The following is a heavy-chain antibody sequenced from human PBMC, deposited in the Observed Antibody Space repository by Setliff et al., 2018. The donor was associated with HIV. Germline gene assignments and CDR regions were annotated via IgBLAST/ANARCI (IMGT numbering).Heavy chain of an antibody. Sequence: GGSLRLSCAASGFTFSDSGMHWARQAPGKGLEWVAFIRYDGSSEYYADAVKGRFTISRDNSKNTLYLQMNGLRPEDTAVYYCAKDYSSGWYRHFDYWGQGTLVTVSS. D-gene: IGHD6-19*01. CDR1: GFTFSDSG. CDR3: AKDYSSGWYRHFDY. V-gene: IGHV3-30*02. CDR2: IRYDGSSE. J-gene: IGHJ4*02.